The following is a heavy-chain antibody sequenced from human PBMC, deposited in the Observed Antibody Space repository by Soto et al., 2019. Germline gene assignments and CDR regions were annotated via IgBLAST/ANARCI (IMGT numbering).Heavy chain of an antibody. J-gene: IGHJ5*02. D-gene: IGHD2-21*02. V-gene: IGHV3-48*02. Sequence: PGGSLRLSCAASGFTFSSYSMNWVRQAPGKGLEWVSYISSSSSSINYADSVKGRFTISRDNAKNSLYLQMNSLRDEDTAVYYCARASKVTRNWFDTWGQGTLVTVSS. CDR1: GFTFSSYS. CDR2: ISSSSSSI. CDR3: ARASKVTRNWFDT.